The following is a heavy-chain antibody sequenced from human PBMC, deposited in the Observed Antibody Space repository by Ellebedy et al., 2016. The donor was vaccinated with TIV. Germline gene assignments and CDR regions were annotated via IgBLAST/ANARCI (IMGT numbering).Heavy chain of an antibody. D-gene: IGHD3-10*01. V-gene: IGHV3-7*03. Sequence: PGGSLRLSCAGSGFTFSFYWMSWVRQAPGKGPEWVANINKDGSEKFYVDSVKGRFTISKDNAKNSLYLQMNSLRPEDTAGYYFASPPGVVALWGQGTLVTVSS. CDR3: ASPPGVVAL. CDR2: INKDGSEK. J-gene: IGHJ4*02. CDR1: GFTFSFYW.